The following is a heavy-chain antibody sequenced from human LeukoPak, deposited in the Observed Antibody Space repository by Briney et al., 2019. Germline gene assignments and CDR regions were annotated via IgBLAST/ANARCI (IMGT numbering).Heavy chain of an antibody. CDR3: ARGGHSGSWRLIDY. D-gene: IGHD6-13*01. J-gene: IGHJ4*02. CDR2: INHSGST. CDR1: GGSYSGYY. Sequence: PSETLSLTCAVYGGSYSGYYWSWIRQPPGKGLEWIGEINHSGSTNYNPSLKSRVTISVDTSKNQFSLKLSSVTAADTAVYYCARGGHSGSWRLIDYWGQGTPVTVSS. V-gene: IGHV4-34*01.